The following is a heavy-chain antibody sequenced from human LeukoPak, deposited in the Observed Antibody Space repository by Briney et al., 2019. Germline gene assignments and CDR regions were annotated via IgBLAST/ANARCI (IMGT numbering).Heavy chain of an antibody. V-gene: IGHV3-7*03. CDR2: IKLDGSEK. CDR3: ARDQYDTWSRRGNFDS. Sequence: PGGSLRLSCAASGFSFSNHGMHWVRQAPGKGLEWVANIKLDGSEKNYVDSVKGRFTISRDNTKNSLYLQMNSLRAEDTAVFYCARDQYDTWSRRGNFDSWGQGTLVIVSS. J-gene: IGHJ4*02. CDR1: GFSFSNHG. D-gene: IGHD3-3*01.